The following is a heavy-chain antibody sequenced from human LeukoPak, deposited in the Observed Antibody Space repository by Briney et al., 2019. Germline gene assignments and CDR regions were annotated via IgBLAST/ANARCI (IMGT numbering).Heavy chain of an antibody. CDR3: ARDMRVGATWDFDY. D-gene: IGHD1-26*01. Sequence: PSETLSLTCTVSGDSINIYYWSWIRQPPGKGLEWIGYIYYSGSTYYNPSLKSRVTISVDTSKNQFSLKLSSVIAADTAVYYCARDMRVGATWDFDYWGQGTLVTVSS. J-gene: IGHJ4*02. CDR2: IYYSGST. CDR1: GDSINIYY. V-gene: IGHV4-30-4*08.